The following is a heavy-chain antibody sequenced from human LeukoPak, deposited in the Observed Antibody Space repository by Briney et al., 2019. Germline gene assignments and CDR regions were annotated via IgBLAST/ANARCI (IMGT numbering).Heavy chain of an antibody. Sequence: GGSLRLSCAASGFTFSSYAMSWVRQAPGKGLEWVSGITGSGGSTYYADSVKGRFTISRDNSKNTLYLQMNSLRAEDTAIYYCAKDVGIVSQHWGQGTLVTVSS. V-gene: IGHV3-23*01. J-gene: IGHJ1*01. D-gene: IGHD3-22*01. CDR1: GFTFSSYA. CDR2: ITGSGGST. CDR3: AKDVGIVSQH.